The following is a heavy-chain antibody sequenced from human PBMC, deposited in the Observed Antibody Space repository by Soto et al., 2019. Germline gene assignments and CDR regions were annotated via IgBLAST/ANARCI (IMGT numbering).Heavy chain of an antibody. J-gene: IGHJ5*02. CDR2: IYHPGDT. CDR3: ARDTNSLDL. Sequence: SETLSLTCVVSSYSISSGFFWAWIRQPPGKGLEWVGSIYHPGDTHYNPSLRSQVSMSVDTSKNHFSLRLTYLTAADTAVYCCARDTNSLDLWGQGIMVTVLL. CDR1: SYSISSGFF. V-gene: IGHV4-38-2*02. D-gene: IGHD2-8*01.